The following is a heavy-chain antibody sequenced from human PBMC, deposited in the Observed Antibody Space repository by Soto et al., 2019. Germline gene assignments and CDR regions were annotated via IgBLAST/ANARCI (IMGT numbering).Heavy chain of an antibody. V-gene: IGHV1-69*13. Sequence: SVKVSCKASGGTFSSYAISWVRQAPGQGLEWMGGIIPIFGTANYAQKFQGRVTITADESTSTAYMELSSLRSEDTAVYYCARQVVPAARLYYYYYGMDVWGQGTTVTVSS. CDR2: IIPIFGTA. CDR3: ARQVVPAARLYYYYYGMDV. J-gene: IGHJ6*02. CDR1: GGTFSSYA. D-gene: IGHD2-2*01.